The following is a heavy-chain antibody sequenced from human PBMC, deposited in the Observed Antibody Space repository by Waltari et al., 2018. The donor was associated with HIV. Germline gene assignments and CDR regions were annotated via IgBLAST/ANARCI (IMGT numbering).Heavy chain of an antibody. CDR3: ARGGRDGYSHWMYYFDY. V-gene: IGHV4-59*01. Sequence: QVQLQESGPGLVKPSETLSLTCTVSGGSISSYYWSWIRQPPGKGLEWIGYIYYSGSTNYNPSLKSRVTISVDTSKNQFSLKLSSVTAADTAVYYCARGGRDGYSHWMYYFDYWGQGTLVTVSS. CDR2: IYYSGST. J-gene: IGHJ4*02. D-gene: IGHD4-4*01. CDR1: GGSISSYY.